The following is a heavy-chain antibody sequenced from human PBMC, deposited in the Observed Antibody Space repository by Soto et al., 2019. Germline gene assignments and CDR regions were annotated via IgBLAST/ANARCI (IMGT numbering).Heavy chain of an antibody. CDR2: ISYDGSNK. V-gene: IGHV3-30*18. D-gene: IGHD6-19*01. CDR1: GFTFSSYG. CDR3: AKGHSSYSSGWYGVYYFDY. Sequence: VGSLRLSCAASGFTFSSYGMHWVRQAPGKGLEWVAVISYDGSNKFYADSVKGRFIISRDNSKNTLYLQMNSLRSEDTAVYYCAKGHSSYSSGWYGVYYFDYWGQGTLVTVSS. J-gene: IGHJ4*02.